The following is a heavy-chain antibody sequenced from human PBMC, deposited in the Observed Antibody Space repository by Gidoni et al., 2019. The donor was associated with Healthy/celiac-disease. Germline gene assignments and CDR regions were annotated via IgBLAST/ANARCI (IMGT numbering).Heavy chain of an antibody. D-gene: IGHD1-26*01. CDR1: GFTFSSYS. CDR3: ARDPGIYKELLVGNY. Sequence: EVQLVESGGGLVKPGGSLRLSCAASGFTFSSYSMNWVRQAPGKGLEWVSSISSSSSYIYYADSVKGRFTISRDNAKNSLYLQMNSLRAEDTAVYYCARDPGIYKELLVGNYWGQGTLVTVSS. V-gene: IGHV3-21*01. J-gene: IGHJ4*02. CDR2: ISSSSSYI.